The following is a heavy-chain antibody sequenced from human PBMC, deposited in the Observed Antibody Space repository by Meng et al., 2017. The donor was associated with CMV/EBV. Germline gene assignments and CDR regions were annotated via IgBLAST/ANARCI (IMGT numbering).Heavy chain of an antibody. CDR2: ISSSSSYI. J-gene: IGHJ6*02. CDR3: ARLERFLEWLISKSSYGMDV. Sequence: GESLKISCAASGFTFSSDSMNWVRQAPGKGLEWVSSISSSSSYIYYADAVKGRFTISRDNDKHSLYLQMNSLRAEDKAVYYCARLERFLEWLISKSSYGMDVWGQGTTVTVSS. D-gene: IGHD3-3*01. CDR1: GFTFSSDS. V-gene: IGHV3-21*01.